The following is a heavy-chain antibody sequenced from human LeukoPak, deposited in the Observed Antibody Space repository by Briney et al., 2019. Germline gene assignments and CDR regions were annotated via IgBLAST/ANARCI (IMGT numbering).Heavy chain of an antibody. CDR1: GYTFTSYY. V-gene: IGHV1-46*01. CDR2: INPSGGTT. D-gene: IGHD2-15*01. J-gene: IGHJ4*02. Sequence: ASVKVSCTASGYTFTSYYIHWVRQAPGQGLEWMGIINPSGGTTTYAQNFQGRVTMTRDTSTSTVYMELSSLRSEDTAIYYCARSTLGSVFYSPDYWGQGTLVTVAS. CDR3: ARSTLGSVFYSPDY.